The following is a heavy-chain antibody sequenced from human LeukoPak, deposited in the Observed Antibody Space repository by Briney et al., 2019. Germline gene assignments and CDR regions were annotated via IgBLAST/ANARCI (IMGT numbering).Heavy chain of an antibody. D-gene: IGHD4/OR15-4a*01. CDR2: IYYNGDT. J-gene: IGHJ4*02. CDR1: GASIWSYY. V-gene: IGHV4-59*01. CDR3: VGAPNTYYFDY. Sequence: PSETLSLTCTVSGASIWSYYWTWIRQPPGKGLEWIGYIYYNGDTNYNPSLKSRVTMFVDTSKNQFSQEVTSVTTADTAVYFCVGAPNTYYFDYWGQGAPVAVSS.